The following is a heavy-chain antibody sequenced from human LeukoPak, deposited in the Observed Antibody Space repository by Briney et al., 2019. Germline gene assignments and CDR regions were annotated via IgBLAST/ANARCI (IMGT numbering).Heavy chain of an antibody. Sequence: SVKVSCKASGGTFSSSAITWVRQAPGQGLEWMGRIIPVLNITNYAQKFQGRVTMTRDTSTSTVYMELSSLRSEDTAVYYCAKGYRSSTSCRGYSYGYIWFDPWGQGTLVTVSS. CDR2: IIPVLNIT. CDR3: AKGYRSSTSCRGYSYGYIWFDP. J-gene: IGHJ5*02. D-gene: IGHD2-2*01. CDR1: GGTFSSSA. V-gene: IGHV1-69*04.